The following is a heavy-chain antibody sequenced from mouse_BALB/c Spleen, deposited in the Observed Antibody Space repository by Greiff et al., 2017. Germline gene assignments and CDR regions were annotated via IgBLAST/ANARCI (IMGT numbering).Heavy chain of an antibody. CDR1: GYTFTSYW. D-gene: IGHD1-1*02. J-gene: IGHJ2*01. CDR2: IDPSDSYT. CDR3: ASKHDYAMDY. Sequence: QVQLKQPGAELVKPGASVKLSCKASGYTFTSYWMHWVKQRPGQGLEWIGEIDPSDSYTNYNQKFKGKATLTVDKPSSTAYMQLSSLTSEDSAVYYCASKHDYAMDYWGQGTTLTVSS. V-gene: IGHV1-69*02.